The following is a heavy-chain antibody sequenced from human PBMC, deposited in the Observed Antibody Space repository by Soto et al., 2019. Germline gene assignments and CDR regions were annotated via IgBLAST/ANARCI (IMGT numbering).Heavy chain of an antibody. V-gene: IGHV3-48*01. Sequence: EVQLVESGGGLVQPGGSLRLSCAASGFTFSSYSMNWVRQAPGKGLEWVSCISRSSSTIYYADSVKGRFTMSRDNAKNSLYLQMNSLRAEDTAVYDCARDVGSLIVVVPAGHMDVWGKGTTVTVSS. J-gene: IGHJ6*03. CDR1: GFTFSSYS. CDR3: ARDVGSLIVVVPAGHMDV. D-gene: IGHD2-2*01. CDR2: ISRSSSTI.